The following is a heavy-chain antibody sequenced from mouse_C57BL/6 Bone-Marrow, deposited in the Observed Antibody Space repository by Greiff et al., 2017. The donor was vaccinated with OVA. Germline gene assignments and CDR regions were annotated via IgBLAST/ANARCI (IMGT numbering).Heavy chain of an antibody. D-gene: IGHD1-1*01. V-gene: IGHV1-54*01. Sequence: QVQLKQSGAELVRPGTSVKVSCKASGYAFTNYLIEWVKQRPGQGLEWIGVINPGSGGTNYNEKFKGKATLTADKSSSPAYMQLSSLTSEDSAVYFCARRYYYGRGYFDYWGQGTTLTVSS. CDR3: ARRYYYGRGYFDY. CDR2: INPGSGGT. J-gene: IGHJ2*01. CDR1: GYAFTNYL.